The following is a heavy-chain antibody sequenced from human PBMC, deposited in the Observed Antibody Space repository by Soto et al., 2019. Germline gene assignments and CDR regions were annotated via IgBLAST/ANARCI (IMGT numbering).Heavy chain of an antibody. CDR2: LYSTGSS. CDR1: GGSISGHY. V-gene: IGHV4-4*07. Sequence: LSLTCTVSGGSISGHYWTWLRQPAGKGLEWLGRLYSTGSSNYNPFFESRVTMSVDTSKNSFSLRLSSVTAADAAVYFCAREKDYYHNAMDVWGHGTAVTVSS. J-gene: IGHJ6*02. CDR3: AREKDYYHNAMDV.